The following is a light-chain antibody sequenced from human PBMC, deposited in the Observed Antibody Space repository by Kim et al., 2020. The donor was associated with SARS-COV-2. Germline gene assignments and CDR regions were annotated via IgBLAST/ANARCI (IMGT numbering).Light chain of an antibody. CDR1: SSDVGGYNY. J-gene: IGLJ1*01. V-gene: IGLV2-14*01. CDR2: DVS. Sequence: QSALTQPASVSGSPGQSITISCTGTSSDVGGYNYVSWYQQHPGKAPKLMIYDVSKRPSGVSNRFSGSKSGNTASLTISGLQAEDEADYYCSSYTSSSTYVFVTGTKV. CDR3: SSYTSSSTYV.